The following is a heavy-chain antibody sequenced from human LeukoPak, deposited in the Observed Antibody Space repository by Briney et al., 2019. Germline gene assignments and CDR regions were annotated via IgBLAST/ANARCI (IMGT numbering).Heavy chain of an antibody. V-gene: IGHV3-53*01. CDR3: ARGFPMYYYDSSGPDAFDI. J-gene: IGHJ3*02. CDR1: GFTVSSNY. D-gene: IGHD3-22*01. CDR2: IYSGGST. Sequence: GGSLRLSCAASGFTVSSNYMNWVRQAPRKGLEWVSVIYSGGSTYYADSVKGRFTISRDNSKNTLYLQMNSLRAEDTAVYYCARGFPMYYYDSSGPDAFDIWGQGTMVTVSS.